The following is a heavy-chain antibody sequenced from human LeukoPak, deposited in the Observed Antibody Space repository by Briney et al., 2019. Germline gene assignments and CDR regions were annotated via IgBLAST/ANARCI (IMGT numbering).Heavy chain of an antibody. Sequence: SETLSLTCAVSGGSISSSNWWSWVRQPPGKGLEWIGEIYHSGSTNYNPSLKSRVTISVDKSKNQFSLKLSSVTAADTAVYYCATAGSTSPYYYYYYMDVWGKGTTVTVSS. V-gene: IGHV4-4*02. CDR3: ATAGSTSPYYYYYYMDV. J-gene: IGHJ6*03. D-gene: IGHD2-2*01. CDR2: IYHSGST. CDR1: GGSISSSNW.